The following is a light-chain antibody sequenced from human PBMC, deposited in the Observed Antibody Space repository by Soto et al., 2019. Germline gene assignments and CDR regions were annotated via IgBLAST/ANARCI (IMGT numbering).Light chain of an antibody. J-gene: IGLJ1*01. Sequence: QSVLTQPASVSGSPGQSITISCTGTSSDVGGYNYVSWYQQHPGKAPKLMIYEVTNWPSGVSNRFSGSKSGNTASLTISGLQAEDEADYYCSSYTSRSTLVFGTGTKVTVL. CDR3: SSYTSRSTLV. CDR2: EVT. CDR1: SSDVGGYNY. V-gene: IGLV2-14*01.